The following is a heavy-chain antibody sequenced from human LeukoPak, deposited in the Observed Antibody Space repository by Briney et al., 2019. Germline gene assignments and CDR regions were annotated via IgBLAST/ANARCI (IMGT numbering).Heavy chain of an antibody. CDR1: GGSISSGDYY. J-gene: IGHJ6*02. CDR2: IYYSGST. D-gene: IGHD6-19*01. V-gene: IGHV4-30-4*01. Sequence: SETLSLTCTVSGGSISSGDYYWSWIRQPPGKGLEWIGYIYYSGSTYYNPSLKSRVTISVDTSKNQFFLKLSSVTAADTAVYYCARDSSGWYGDYYGMDVWGQGTTVTVSS. CDR3: ARDSSGWYGDYYGMDV.